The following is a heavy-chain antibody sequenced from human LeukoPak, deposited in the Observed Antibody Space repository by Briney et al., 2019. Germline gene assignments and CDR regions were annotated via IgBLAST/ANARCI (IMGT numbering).Heavy chain of an antibody. CDR3: ARDPNLYSGTYDTY. V-gene: IGHV3-7*03. D-gene: IGHD1-26*01. J-gene: IGHJ4*02. Sequence: GGSLRLSCVVSGVTFSSHWMSWVRQAPGKGLEWVANIKQDGSERYYVDSVKGRFTISRDNAKNSVFLQMNSLRAEDTAVYYCARDPNLYSGTYDTYWGQGTLVTVSS. CDR1: GVTFSSHW. CDR2: IKQDGSER.